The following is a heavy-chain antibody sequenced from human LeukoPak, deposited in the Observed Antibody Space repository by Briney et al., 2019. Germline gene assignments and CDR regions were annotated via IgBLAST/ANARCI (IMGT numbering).Heavy chain of an antibody. CDR1: GGSISSYY. Sequence: SETLSLTCTVSGGSISSYYWSWIRQPPGKGLEWIGSIYYSGSTYYNPSLKSRVTISVDTSKNQFSLKLSSVTAADTAVYYCARGYYYEYWFDPWGQGTLVTVSS. V-gene: IGHV4-39*07. D-gene: IGHD3-22*01. J-gene: IGHJ5*02. CDR2: IYYSGST. CDR3: ARGYYYEYWFDP.